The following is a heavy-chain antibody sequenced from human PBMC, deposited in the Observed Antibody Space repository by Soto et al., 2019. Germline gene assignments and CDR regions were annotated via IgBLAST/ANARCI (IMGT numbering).Heavy chain of an antibody. V-gene: IGHV3-15*01. D-gene: IGHD2-8*01. CDR3: MTQADINGRGH. CDR2: IKTKIEGGTT. CDR1: GFIVRNDW. Sequence: EVQLVESGGGWATPGGSLRLSCAASGFIVRNDWMNWVRQAPGKGLEWVARIKTKIEGGTTDYAEPVQGRFFISRDDSPNTLFLQLNSLQTEDTAVYYCMTQADINGRGHWGQGTLVTVAP. J-gene: IGHJ4*02.